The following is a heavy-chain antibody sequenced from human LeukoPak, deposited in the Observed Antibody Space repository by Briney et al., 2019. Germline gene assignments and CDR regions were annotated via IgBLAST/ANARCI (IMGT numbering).Heavy chain of an antibody. CDR1: GGTFSSYA. D-gene: IGHD3-22*01. Sequence: EASVKVSCKASGGTFSSYAISWVRQAPGQGLEWMGRIIPIFGIANYAQKFQGRVTITADKSTSTAYMELSSLRSEDTAVYYCARGYYDSSGYYLPYNWFDPLGPGNPGHRLL. V-gene: IGHV1-69*04. CDR3: ARGYYDSSGYYLPYNWFDP. J-gene: IGHJ5*02. CDR2: IIPIFGIA.